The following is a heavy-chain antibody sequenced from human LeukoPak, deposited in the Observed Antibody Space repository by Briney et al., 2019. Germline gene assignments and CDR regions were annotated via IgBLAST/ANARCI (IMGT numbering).Heavy chain of an antibody. J-gene: IGHJ3*02. CDR1: GYTFTSYD. D-gene: IGHD1-26*01. CDR3: ARVGKVGATRTSLVEADSTQWDAFDI. V-gene: IGHV1-3*03. Sequence: ASVKVSCKASGYTFTSYDISWVRQAPGQRLEWMGWINAGNGNTKYSQEFQGRVTITRDTSASTAYMELSSLRSEDMAVYYCARVGKVGATRTSLVEADSTQWDAFDIWGQGTMVTVSS. CDR2: INAGNGNT.